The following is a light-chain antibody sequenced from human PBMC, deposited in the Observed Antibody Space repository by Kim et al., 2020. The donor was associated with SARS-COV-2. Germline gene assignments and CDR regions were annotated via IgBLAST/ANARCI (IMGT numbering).Light chain of an antibody. V-gene: IGLV1-44*01. Sequence: GQRVTSSCAGSRSNSGTSTIYWYQHLPGTAPKLLFYSNDQRPSGVPDRFSGSKSGTSASLAISGLQPEDEADYYCATWDGSLSAWVFGGGTQLTVL. CDR3: ATWDGSLSAWV. CDR1: RSNSGTST. CDR2: SND. J-gene: IGLJ3*02.